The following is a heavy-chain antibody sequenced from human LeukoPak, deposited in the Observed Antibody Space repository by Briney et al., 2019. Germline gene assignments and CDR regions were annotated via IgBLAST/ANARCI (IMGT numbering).Heavy chain of an antibody. CDR1: GGSFSGYY. D-gene: IGHD3-16*01. CDR3: ARDLGILDY. J-gene: IGHJ4*02. V-gene: IGHV4-34*01. Sequence: PSETLSLTCAVYGGSFSGYYWSWIRQPPGKGLEWIGEINHSGSTNYNPSLKSRVTISVDTSKNQFSLKLSSVTAADTAVYYCARDLGILDYWGQGTLVTVSS. CDR2: INHSGST.